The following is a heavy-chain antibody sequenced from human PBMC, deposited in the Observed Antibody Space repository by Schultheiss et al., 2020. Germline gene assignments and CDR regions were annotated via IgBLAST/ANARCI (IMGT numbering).Heavy chain of an antibody. V-gene: IGHV3-33*06. CDR1: GFTFSSYG. CDR3: AKQGGDYTYYFDY. D-gene: IGHD4-17*01. Sequence: GESLKISCAASGFTFSSYGMHWVRQAPGKGLEWVAVIWYDGSNKYYADSVKGRFTISRDNSKNTLYLQMNSLRDEDTAVYYCAKQGGDYTYYFDYWGQGTLVTVAS. J-gene: IGHJ4*02. CDR2: IWYDGSNK.